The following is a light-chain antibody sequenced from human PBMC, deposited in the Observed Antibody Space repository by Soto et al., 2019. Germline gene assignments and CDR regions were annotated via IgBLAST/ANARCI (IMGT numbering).Light chain of an antibody. CDR2: GAS. Sequence: EIVLTQSPATLSVSPGERATLSCRASQSVSSNLAWYQQKPGQAPRLLIYGASTRAPGIPARFSGSGSVTEFTLTISSLQSEDFAVYYCQHYNNLPLTFGGGAKVEIK. CDR1: QSVSSN. V-gene: IGKV3-15*01. CDR3: QHYNNLPLT. J-gene: IGKJ4*01.